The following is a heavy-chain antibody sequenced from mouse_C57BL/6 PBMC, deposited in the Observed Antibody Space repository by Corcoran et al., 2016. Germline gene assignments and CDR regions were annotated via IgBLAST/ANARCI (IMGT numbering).Heavy chain of an antibody. V-gene: IGHV9-3*01. D-gene: IGHD4-1*01. Sequence: QIQLVQSGPELKKPGETVKISCKASGYTFTTYGMSWVKQAPGKGLKWMGWINTYYGVPTYADDFKGRFAFSLETSASTAYLQINNLKNEDTATYFCARGTTGTKYFDVWGTGTTVTVSS. CDR2: INTYYGVP. CDR3: ARGTTGTKYFDV. CDR1: GYTFTTYG. J-gene: IGHJ1*03.